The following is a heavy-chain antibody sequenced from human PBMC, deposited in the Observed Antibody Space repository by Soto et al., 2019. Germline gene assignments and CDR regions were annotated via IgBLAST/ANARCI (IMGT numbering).Heavy chain of an antibody. V-gene: IGHV3-21*01. D-gene: IGHD6-6*01. CDR3: ARVHLVAVSPFYCAMDV. CDR2: ISGSGKDT. Sequence: GGSLRLSCVASGLDLTSSRMNWVRQAPGKGLEWVASISGSGKDTFYRHSVKGRFAISRDSAGTSLFLRMDSVKVEDTAVYHCARVHLVAVSPFYCAMDVSCPGTAGSVSS. J-gene: IGHJ6*02. CDR1: GLDLTSSR.